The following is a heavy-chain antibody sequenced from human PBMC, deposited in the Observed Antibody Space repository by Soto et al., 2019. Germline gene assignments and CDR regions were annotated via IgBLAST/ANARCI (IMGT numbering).Heavy chain of an antibody. J-gene: IGHJ6*02. D-gene: IGHD2-2*01. CDR2: INPNSGGT. CDR3: ARMEDGLIVVVPVSSYLDYYDGMAV. V-gene: IGHV1-2*02. Sequence: GASVNGSCKASGYTFTGYYMHWVRQAPGQGLEWMGWINPNSGGTNYAQKFQGRVTMTRDTSISTAYMELSRLRSDDTAVYYCARMEDGLIVVVPVSSYLDYYDGMAVRAQGSSVTGSS. CDR1: GYTFTGYY.